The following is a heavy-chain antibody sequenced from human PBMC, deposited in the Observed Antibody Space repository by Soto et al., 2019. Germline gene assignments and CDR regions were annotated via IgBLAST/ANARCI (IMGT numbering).Heavy chain of an antibody. CDR1: GGSISSGGYY. CDR3: ARDSAPYYYDSSGYPWH. D-gene: IGHD3-22*01. J-gene: IGHJ1*01. CDR2: IYYSGST. Sequence: SETLSLTCTVSGGSISSGGYYWSWIRQHPGKGLEWIGYIYYSGSTYYNPSLKSRVTISVDTSKNQFSLKLSSVTAADTAVYYCARDSAPYYYDSSGYPWHWGQGTLVTVSS. V-gene: IGHV4-31*03.